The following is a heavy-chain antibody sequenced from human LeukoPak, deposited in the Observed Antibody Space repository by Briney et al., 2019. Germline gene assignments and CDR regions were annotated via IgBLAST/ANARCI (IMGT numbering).Heavy chain of an antibody. V-gene: IGHV4-34*01. CDR1: GGSYSGYY. CDR3: SRRRRYSGGYWGVDY. Sequence: SETLSLTCAVYGGSYSGYYWSWLRPPPGKGREWMGEINHIGSTNYNPSLKSRVTISVDTCKNQFSPKPSSVTAADTAVGCGSRRRRYSGGYWGVDYWGQGTLVTVSS. D-gene: IGHD1-26*01. J-gene: IGHJ4*02. CDR2: INHIGST.